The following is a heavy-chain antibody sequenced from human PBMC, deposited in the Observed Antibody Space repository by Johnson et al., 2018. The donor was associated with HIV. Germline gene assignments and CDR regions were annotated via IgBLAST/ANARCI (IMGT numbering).Heavy chain of an antibody. CDR3: ARNLQYGSGDFWQTDAVDI. CDR2: IKQDGSEK. Sequence: VQLVESGGGLVKPGGSLRLSCAASGFTFGDYYMTWIRQAPGKGLEWVANIKQDGSEKYYVDSVKGRFTISRDNAKNSLYLQMNNLRAEDTAVYFCARNLQYGSGDFWQTDAVDIWGQGTTVTVSS. CDR1: GFTFGDYY. V-gene: IGHV3-7*03. D-gene: IGHD3/OR15-3a*01. J-gene: IGHJ3*02.